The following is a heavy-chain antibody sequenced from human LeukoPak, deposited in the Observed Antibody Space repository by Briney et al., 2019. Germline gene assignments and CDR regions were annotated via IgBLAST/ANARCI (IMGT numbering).Heavy chain of an antibody. J-gene: IGHJ4*02. Sequence: GSLSLSCAVSGFTFSSYAMSWVRPAPGKGLEWVPAISGSGGSTYYADSVKGRFTISRDNSKNTLYLQMNSLRAEDTAVYYCAKSSLASYHYWGQGTLVTVSS. D-gene: IGHD2-2*01. V-gene: IGHV3-23*01. CDR2: ISGSGGST. CDR1: GFTFSSYA. CDR3: AKSSLASYHY.